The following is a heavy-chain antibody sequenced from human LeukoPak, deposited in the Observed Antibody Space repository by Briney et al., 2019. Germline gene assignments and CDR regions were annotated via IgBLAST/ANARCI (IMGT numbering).Heavy chain of an antibody. CDR3: ARAGGYCGRISCPYYFDY. CDR2: MNPNSGNT. J-gene: IGHJ4*02. D-gene: IGHD2-15*01. CDR1: GYTFINYY. V-gene: IGHV1-8*02. Sequence: ASVKVSCRASGYTFINYYMHWVRQATGQGLEWMGWMNPNSGNTGYAQKFQGRVTMTRNTFISTAYMELSSLRSEDTAVYYCARAGGYCGRISCPYYFDYWGQGSLVAVSS.